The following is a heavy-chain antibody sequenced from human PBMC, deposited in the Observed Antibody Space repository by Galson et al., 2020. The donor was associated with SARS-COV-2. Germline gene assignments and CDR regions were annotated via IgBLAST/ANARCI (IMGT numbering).Heavy chain of an antibody. CDR2: IKSKTDGGTT. CDR3: TTLTYYYDSSGQANDAFDI. J-gene: IGHJ3*02. V-gene: IGHV3-15*01. CDR1: GFTFSNAW. D-gene: IGHD3-22*01. Sequence: GGSLRLSCAASGFTFSNAWMSWVRQAPGKGLEWVGRIKSKTDGGTTDYAAPVKGRFTISRDDSKNTLYLQMNSLKTEDTAVYYCTTLTYYYDSSGQANDAFDIWGQGTMVTVSS.